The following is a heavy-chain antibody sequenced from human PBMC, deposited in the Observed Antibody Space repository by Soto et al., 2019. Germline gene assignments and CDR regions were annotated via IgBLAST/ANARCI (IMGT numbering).Heavy chain of an antibody. V-gene: IGHV1-3*01. CDR3: ARGEIVATRPFDY. J-gene: IGHJ4*02. D-gene: IGHD5-12*01. CDR1: GYTFTSYA. CDR2: INAGNGNT. Sequence: ASVKVSCKASGYTFTSYAMHWVRQAPGQRLEWMGWINAGNGNTKYSQKFQGRVTITRDTSASTAYMELSSLRSEDTAVYYCARGEIVATRPFDYWGQGTLVTVYS.